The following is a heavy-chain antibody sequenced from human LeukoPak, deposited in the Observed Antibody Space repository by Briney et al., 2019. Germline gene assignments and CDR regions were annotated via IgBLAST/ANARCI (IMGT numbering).Heavy chain of an antibody. V-gene: IGHV3-23*01. CDR2: ISGSGGST. CDR3: AKDQGLLWFGELSAIDY. J-gene: IGHJ4*02. Sequence: GGSLRLSCAASGFTFSSYAMSWVRQAPGKGLEWVSAISGSGGSTYYADSVKGRFTISRDNSKNTLYLQMNSLRAEDTAVYYCAKDQGLLWFGELSAIDYWGQGTLVTVSS. CDR1: GFTFSSYA. D-gene: IGHD3-10*01.